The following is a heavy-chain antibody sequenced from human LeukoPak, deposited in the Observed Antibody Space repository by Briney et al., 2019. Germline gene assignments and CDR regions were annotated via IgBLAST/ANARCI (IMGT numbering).Heavy chain of an antibody. V-gene: IGHV1-69*13. D-gene: IGHD4-17*01. CDR3: ANYGDYTYFDS. J-gene: IGHJ4*02. Sequence: SVKVSCKASGGTFSSYAISWVRQAPGQGLEWMGGIIPIFVTANYAQNFQGRVTITADESTGTAYLALSSLRSEDTAVYYCANYGDYTYFDSWGQGTLVTVSS. CDR2: IIPIFVTA. CDR1: GGTFSSYA.